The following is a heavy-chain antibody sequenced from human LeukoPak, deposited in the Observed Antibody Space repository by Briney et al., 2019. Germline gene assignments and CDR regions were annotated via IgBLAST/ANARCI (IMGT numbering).Heavy chain of an antibody. CDR1: GYTFTSYY. CDR2: INPSGGST. D-gene: IGHD2-2*01. CDR3: ARDYMVPAAVYYYYGMDV. J-gene: IGHJ6*02. V-gene: IGHV1-46*01. Sequence: ASVKVSCKASGYTFTSYYMHWVRQAPGQGLEWMGIINPSGGSTSYAQKFQGRVTMTRDTSTNTVYMELSSLRSEDTAVYYCARDYMVPAAVYYYYGMDVWGQGTTVTVSS.